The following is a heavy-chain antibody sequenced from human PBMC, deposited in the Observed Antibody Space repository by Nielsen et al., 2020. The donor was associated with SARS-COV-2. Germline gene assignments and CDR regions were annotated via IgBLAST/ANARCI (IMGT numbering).Heavy chain of an antibody. J-gene: IGHJ6*02. Sequence: SETLSLTCTVSGGSISSYYWSWIRQPPGKGLEWIGYIYYSGSTNYNPSLKSRVTISVGTSKNQFSLKLSSVTAADTAVYYCARVLAALDYYYYGMDVWGQGTTVTVSS. V-gene: IGHV4-59*01. D-gene: IGHD6-6*01. CDR1: GGSISSYY. CDR2: IYYSGST. CDR3: ARVLAALDYYYYGMDV.